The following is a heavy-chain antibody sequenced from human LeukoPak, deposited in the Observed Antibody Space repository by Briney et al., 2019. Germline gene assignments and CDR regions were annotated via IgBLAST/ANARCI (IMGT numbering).Heavy chain of an antibody. D-gene: IGHD3-3*01. CDR2: INAGNGNT. V-gene: IGHV1-3*01. Sequence: GASVKVSCKASGYTFTSYAMHWVRQAPGQRLEWMGWINAGNGNTKYSQKFQGRVTITRDTSASTAYMELRSLRSDDTAVYYCARDTRKRFLEWLRSPWFDPWGQGTLVTVSS. J-gene: IGHJ5*02. CDR1: GYTFTSYA. CDR3: ARDTRKRFLEWLRSPWFDP.